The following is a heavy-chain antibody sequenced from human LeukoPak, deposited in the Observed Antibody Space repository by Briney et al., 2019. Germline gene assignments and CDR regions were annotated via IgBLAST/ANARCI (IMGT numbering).Heavy chain of an antibody. D-gene: IGHD3-16*02. J-gene: IGHJ4*02. CDR2: IGGSGGST. V-gene: IGHV3-23*01. CDR3: GAYDYIWGSYRYRLSDY. CDR1: GFTFSSYA. Sequence: GGSLRLSCAASGFTFSSYAMSWVRQAPGKGLEWVSAIGGSGGSTYYADSVKGRFTISRDNSKNTPYLQMNSLRAEDTAVYYCGAYDYIWGSYRYRLSDYWGQGTLVTVSS.